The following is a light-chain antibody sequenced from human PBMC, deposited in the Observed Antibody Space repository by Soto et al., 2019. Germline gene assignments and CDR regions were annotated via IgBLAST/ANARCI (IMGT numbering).Light chain of an antibody. CDR3: QQYGGSTRT. Sequence: VLTESQGTRAFSTGGTASMSCGASQSVTTQLAWYQQKPGQAPRLIIHGASSRATGVPDRITGSGSGTESTLSISRLEPEDFAVYYCQQYGGSTRTFGQGTKVDIK. V-gene: IGKV3-20*01. CDR1: QSVTTQ. CDR2: GAS. J-gene: IGKJ1*01.